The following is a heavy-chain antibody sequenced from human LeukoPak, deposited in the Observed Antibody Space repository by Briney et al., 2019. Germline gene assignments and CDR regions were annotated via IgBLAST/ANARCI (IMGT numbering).Heavy chain of an antibody. CDR2: ISSSGGNT. J-gene: IGHJ5*01. Sequence: GGSLRLSCAASGFTFSSYAMSWVRQPPGQGLEWVSAISSSGGNTYYADSVQGRVTISRDNSKNTPYLQVSSLRAEDTAVYYCAQHFRYCGGGRARGSPDSSGPGDLVT. D-gene: IGHD2-21*01. CDR3: AQHFRYCGGGRARGSPDS. CDR1: GFTFSSYA. V-gene: IGHV3-23*01.